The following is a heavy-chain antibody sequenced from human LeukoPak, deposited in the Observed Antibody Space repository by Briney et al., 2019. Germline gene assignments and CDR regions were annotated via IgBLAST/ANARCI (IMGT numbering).Heavy chain of an antibody. D-gene: IGHD2-2*01. Sequence: GESLKISCKGSGYTFTNYYIGWVRQTPGKGLEWMGIISPGDSDARYSPSFQGQVTISADKSISTAYLRWSSLKASDTAMYYCARRYCSSTSCNPYFFDYWGQRTLVTVSS. V-gene: IGHV5-51*01. J-gene: IGHJ4*02. CDR3: ARRYCSSTSCNPYFFDY. CDR2: ISPGDSDA. CDR1: GYTFTNYY.